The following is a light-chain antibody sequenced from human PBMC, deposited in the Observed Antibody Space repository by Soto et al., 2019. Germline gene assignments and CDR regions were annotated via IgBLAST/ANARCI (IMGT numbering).Light chain of an antibody. CDR2: GNS. Sequence: SVLTQPPSVYGAPGQRVTISCTGSSSNIGAGYDVHWYQQLPGTAPKLLIYGNSNRPSGVPDRFSGSQSGTSASLAITGLQAEDEADYYCQSYDSSLSGCVFGGGTKVTVL. CDR1: SSNIGAGYD. V-gene: IGLV1-40*01. CDR3: QSYDSSLSGCV. J-gene: IGLJ3*02.